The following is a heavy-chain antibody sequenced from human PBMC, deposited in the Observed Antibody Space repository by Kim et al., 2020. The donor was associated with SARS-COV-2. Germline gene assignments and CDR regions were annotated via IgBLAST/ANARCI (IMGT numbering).Heavy chain of an antibody. Sequence: GGSLRLSCAASGFTFSSSWMTWVRQGLGKGLEWVGNIKQDGSEKYYMDSVKGRFTISRDNAKNSFYLQMNSLRAEDTAVDYCMGEHAGDYWGQGTLVTVSS. J-gene: IGHJ4*02. D-gene: IGHD2-21*01. V-gene: IGHV3-7*01. CDR3: MGEHAGDY. CDR2: IKQDGSEK. CDR1: GFTFSSSW.